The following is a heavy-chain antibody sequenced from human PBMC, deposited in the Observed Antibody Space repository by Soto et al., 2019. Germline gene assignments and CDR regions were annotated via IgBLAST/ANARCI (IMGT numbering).Heavy chain of an antibody. D-gene: IGHD6-6*01. V-gene: IGHV3-23*01. CDR3: AKDRLQQVVYFYFDY. J-gene: IGHJ4*02. CDR2: ISGSGGNT. Sequence: HPGGSLRLSCAASGFTFSSYAMSWVRQAPGKGLEWVSGISGSGGNTYYADSVKGRFTISRDNSKNTLYLQMNSLRAEDTALYYCAKDRLQQVVYFYFDYWGQGTLVTVPS. CDR1: GFTFSSYA.